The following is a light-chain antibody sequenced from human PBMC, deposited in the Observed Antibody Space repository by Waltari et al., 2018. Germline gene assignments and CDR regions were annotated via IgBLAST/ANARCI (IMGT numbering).Light chain of an antibody. CDR1: SSDIGGFDY. J-gene: IGLJ1*01. CDR2: NVS. V-gene: IGLV2-14*01. Sequence: QSALTQPASVSGSPGQSITISCTGTSSDIGGFDYVSWYQQHPGKVPRLVIHNVSQRPSGCSLRFSGSKSGSTASLTIAGLQAEDEADYYCISYTSRTTYVFGTGTKVTVL. CDR3: ISYTSRTTYV.